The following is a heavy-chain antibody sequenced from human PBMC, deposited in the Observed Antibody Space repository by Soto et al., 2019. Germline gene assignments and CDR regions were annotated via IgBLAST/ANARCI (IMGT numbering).Heavy chain of an antibody. Sequence: QVQLVQSGAEVKKPGSSVKVSCKASGGTFSSYAISWVRQAPGQVLEWMGGIIPIFGTANYAQKFQGRVTINGYESTSTAYLELSSLRSEDTAGYYCERIDGSGWSTGANWYFDLWGRGNLVTVYS. D-gene: IGHD6-19*01. V-gene: IGHV1-69*12. CDR1: GGTFSSYA. CDR3: ERIDGSGWSTGANWYFDL. CDR2: IIPIFGTA. J-gene: IGHJ2*01.